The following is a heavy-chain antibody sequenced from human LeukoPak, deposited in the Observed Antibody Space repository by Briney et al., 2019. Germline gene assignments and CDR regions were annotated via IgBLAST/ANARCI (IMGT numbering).Heavy chain of an antibody. CDR1: GFTFSSYA. Sequence: GGSLRLSCAASGFTFSSYAMHWVRQAPGKGLEWVAVISYDGSNKYYADSVKGRFTISRDNSKNTLYLQMNSLRAEDTAVYYCARGQDYYGSGGYFDYWGQGALVTVSS. CDR2: ISYDGSNK. V-gene: IGHV3-30-3*01. D-gene: IGHD3-10*01. J-gene: IGHJ4*02. CDR3: ARGQDYYGSGGYFDY.